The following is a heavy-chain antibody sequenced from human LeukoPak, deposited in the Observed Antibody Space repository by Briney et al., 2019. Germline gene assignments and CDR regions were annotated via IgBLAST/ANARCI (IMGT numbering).Heavy chain of an antibody. Sequence: PGESLKISCQDSGYTFIDYWIGWVRQVPGKGLGWMGIIFPADSDTTYSPSFQGQVTISVDRSTSTAYLQWSSLKASDTAVYYCARHGLEGCTGGRRFQSFHYYGMDVWGQGTAVTVSS. J-gene: IGHJ6*02. CDR3: ARHGLEGCTGGRRFQSFHYYGMDV. CDR1: GYTFIDYW. D-gene: IGHD2-8*02. V-gene: IGHV5-51*01. CDR2: IFPADSDT.